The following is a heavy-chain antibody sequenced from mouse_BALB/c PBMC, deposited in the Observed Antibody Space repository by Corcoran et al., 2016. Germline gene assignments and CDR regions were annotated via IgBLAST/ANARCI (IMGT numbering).Heavy chain of an antibody. V-gene: IGHV1S136*01. J-gene: IGHJ4*01. Sequence: EVQLQQSGPELVKPGASVKMSCKASGYTFTSYVMHWVKQKPGQGLEWIGYINPYNDGTKYNEKFKGKATLTSDKSSSTAYMELSSLTSEDSAVYYCARYYGYGNYAMDYWGQGTSVTVSS. D-gene: IGHD1-2*01. CDR2: INPYNDGT. CDR1: GYTFTSYV. CDR3: ARYYGYGNYAMDY.